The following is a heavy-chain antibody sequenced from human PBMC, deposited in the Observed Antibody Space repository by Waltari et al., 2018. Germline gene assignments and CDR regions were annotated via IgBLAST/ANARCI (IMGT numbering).Heavy chain of an antibody. Sequence: EVQLVESGGGLVKPGGSLRLSCAASGFTFSSYSMNWVRQAPGKGLEWVSSISSSSSYIYYADSVKGRFTISRDNAKNSLYLQMNSLRAEDTAVYYCATPVYSSGWGYYWGQGTLVTVSS. CDR2: ISSSSSYI. J-gene: IGHJ4*02. CDR3: ATPVYSSGWGYY. D-gene: IGHD6-19*01. CDR1: GFTFSSYS. V-gene: IGHV3-21*01.